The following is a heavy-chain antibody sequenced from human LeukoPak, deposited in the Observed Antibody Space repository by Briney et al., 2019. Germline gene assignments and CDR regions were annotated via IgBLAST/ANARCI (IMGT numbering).Heavy chain of an antibody. CDR2: INHSGST. CDR1: GGSFSGYY. J-gene: IGHJ4*02. CDR3: ARGRYGDYESNYYLDY. Sequence: PSETLSLTCAVYGGSFSGYYWSWIRQPPGKGLEWIGEINHSGSTNYNPSLKSRVTISVDTSKNQFSLKLSSVTAADTAVYYCARGRYGDYESNYYLDYWGQGTLVTVSS. D-gene: IGHD4-17*01. V-gene: IGHV4-34*01.